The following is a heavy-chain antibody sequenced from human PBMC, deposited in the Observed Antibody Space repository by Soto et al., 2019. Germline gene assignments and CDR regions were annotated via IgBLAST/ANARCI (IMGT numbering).Heavy chain of an antibody. Sequence: GESLKISCKGSGYNFATYWIGWVRQMPGKGLEWMGIIYPHDSDTRYSPSFQGQVTISADKFISTAYLQWSSLKASDTAIYYCARRLDNTLDFWGQGTLVTVSS. CDR3: ARRLDNTLDF. CDR2: IYPHDSDT. V-gene: IGHV5-51*01. D-gene: IGHD1-20*01. CDR1: GYNFATYW. J-gene: IGHJ4*02.